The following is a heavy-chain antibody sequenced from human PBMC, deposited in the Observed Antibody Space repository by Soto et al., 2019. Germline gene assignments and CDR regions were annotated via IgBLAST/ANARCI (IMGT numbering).Heavy chain of an antibody. CDR3: PKRPSAYASAFDT. J-gene: IGHJ3*02. D-gene: IGHD5-12*01. CDR1: EYIFTSYW. V-gene: IGHV5-51*01. CDR2: IYPGDSDT. Sequence: GESLKISCKGSEYIFTSYWIGWVRQMPGKGLEWMGIIYPGDSDTRYSASFQGQVTISADKSISTAYLQWSSLKASDTAIYYCPKRPSAYASAFDTGAQGPMVPVSS.